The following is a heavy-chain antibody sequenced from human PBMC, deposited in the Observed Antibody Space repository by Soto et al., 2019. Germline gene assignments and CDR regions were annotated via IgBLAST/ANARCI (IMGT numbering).Heavy chain of an antibody. CDR2: INQSGRT. D-gene: IGHD2-2*01. CDR1: GGSFSGYY. CDR3: ARARIVVVPAAIRNYYYMDV. V-gene: IGHV4-34*01. J-gene: IGHJ6*03. Sequence: QVQLQQWGAGLLKPSETLSLTCAVYGGSFSGYYWCWIRQPPGKGLEWIGEINQSGRTNYTPSLKSRVTISVDTSKNQFSLKLSSVTAADTAVYYCARARIVVVPAAIRNYYYMDVWGKGTTVTVSS.